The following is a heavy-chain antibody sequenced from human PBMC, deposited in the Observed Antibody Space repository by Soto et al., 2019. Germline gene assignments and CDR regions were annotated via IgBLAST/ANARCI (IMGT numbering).Heavy chain of an antibody. CDR2: IYYSGST. D-gene: IGHD3-22*01. CDR3: ARYDSSGGRAFDI. J-gene: IGHJ3*02. V-gene: IGHV4-61*01. CDR1: GGSVSSGTYY. Sequence: PSETLSLTSTVSGGSVSSGTYYWSWIRQPPGKGLEWIGYIYYSGSTYYNPSLKSRVTISVDTSKNQFSLKLISVTAADTAVYYCARYDSSGGRAFDIWGQGTMVT.